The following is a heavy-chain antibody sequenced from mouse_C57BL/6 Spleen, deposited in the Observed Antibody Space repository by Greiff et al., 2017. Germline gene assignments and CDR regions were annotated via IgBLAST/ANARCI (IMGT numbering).Heavy chain of an antibody. D-gene: IGHD2-4*01. CDR3: ARVYYDYDAGYYFDY. CDR1: GYSITSGYY. CDR2: ISYDGSN. V-gene: IGHV3-6*01. Sequence: EVKLMESGPGLVKPSQSLSLTCSVTGYSITSGYYWNWIRQFPGNKLEWMGYISYDGSNNYNPSLKNRISITRDTSKNQFFLKLNSVTTEDTATYYCARVYYDYDAGYYFDYWGQGTTLTVSS. J-gene: IGHJ2*01.